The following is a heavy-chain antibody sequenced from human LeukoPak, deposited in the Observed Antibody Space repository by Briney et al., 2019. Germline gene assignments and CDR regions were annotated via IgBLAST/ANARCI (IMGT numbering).Heavy chain of an antibody. J-gene: IGHJ4*02. CDR2: ISKDSTTI. V-gene: IGHV3-48*01. Sequence: GGSLRLSCAASGFTFSSYSMNWVRQAPGKGLEWVSYISKDSTTIYYADSLKGRFTISRDNSKNTLYLQMNSLRAEDTAVYYCAKEVIVGVSFDYWGQGTLVTVSS. CDR3: AKEVIVGVSFDY. CDR1: GFTFSSYS. D-gene: IGHD1-26*01.